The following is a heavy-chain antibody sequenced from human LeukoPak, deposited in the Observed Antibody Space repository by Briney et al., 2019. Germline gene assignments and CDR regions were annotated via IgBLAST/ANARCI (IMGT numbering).Heavy chain of an antibody. D-gene: IGHD2-21*02. V-gene: IGHV6-1*01. CDR2: TYYRSKWYN. CDR3: ARAAYCGGDCSDSDFDY. Sequence: SQTLSLTCAISGDSVSSNSAAWTWIRQSPSRGLEWLGRTYYRSKWYNDYAVSVKSRITINPDTSKNQFSLQLNSVTPEDTAVYYCARAAYCGGDCSDSDFDYWGQGTLVTVSS. CDR1: GDSVSSNSAA. J-gene: IGHJ4*02.